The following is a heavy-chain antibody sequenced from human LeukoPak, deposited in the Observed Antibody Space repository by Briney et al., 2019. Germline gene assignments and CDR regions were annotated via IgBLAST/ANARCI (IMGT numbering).Heavy chain of an antibody. CDR2: ISAYNGNT. CDR3: ARTHVAAAGNYYYYYGMGV. J-gene: IGHJ6*02. Sequence: ASVKVSCKASGYTFTSYGISWVRQAPGQGLEWMGWISAYNGNTNYAQKLQGRVTMTTDTSTSTAYMELRSLRSDDTAVYYCARTHVAAAGNYYYYYGMGVWGQGTTVTVSS. V-gene: IGHV1-18*01. CDR1: GYTFTSYG. D-gene: IGHD6-13*01.